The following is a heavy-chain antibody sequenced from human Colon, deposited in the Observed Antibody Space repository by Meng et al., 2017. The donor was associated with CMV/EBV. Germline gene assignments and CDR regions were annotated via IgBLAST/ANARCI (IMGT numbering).Heavy chain of an antibody. CDR2: ITWDGGRT. CDR1: GFKLGDYT. CDR3: AKDAYGSGSHYDF. V-gene: IGHV3-43*01. J-gene: IGHJ4*02. Sequence: GESLKISCVASGFKLGDYTMHWVRQVPGKGLEWVSFITWDGGRTYYADSVKGRFTISRDNSKNSLYLQMDSLTTEDTAFYYCAKDAYGSGSHYDFWGQGTLVTVSS. D-gene: IGHD3-10*01.